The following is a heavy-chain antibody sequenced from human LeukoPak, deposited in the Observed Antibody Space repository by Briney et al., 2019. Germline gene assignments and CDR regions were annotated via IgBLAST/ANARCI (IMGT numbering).Heavy chain of an antibody. J-gene: IGHJ3*02. D-gene: IGHD3-10*01. CDR3: AKSNGYGLVDI. CDR1: GGSISSYY. Sequence: SETLSLTCTVSGGSISSYYWGWIRQPPGKGMEWIGNIFYSGSTYYSPSLKSRVTISLDTSRNQFSLKLTSVTAADTAVYYCAKSNGYGLVDIWGQGTMVTVSS. V-gene: IGHV4-39*07. CDR2: IFYSGST.